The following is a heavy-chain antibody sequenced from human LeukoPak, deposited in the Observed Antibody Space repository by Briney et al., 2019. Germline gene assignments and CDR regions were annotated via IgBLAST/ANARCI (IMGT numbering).Heavy chain of an antibody. CDR3: ARDRPGGSSLDY. CDR2: IYYSGST. D-gene: IGHD6-13*01. CDR1: GGSISSGGYY. Sequence: ASQTLSLTCTVSGGSISSGGYYWSWIRQHPGKGLEWIGYIYYSGSTYYNPSLKSRVTISVDTSKNQFSLKLSSVTAADTAVYYCARDRPGGSSLDYWGQGTLVTVSS. V-gene: IGHV4-31*03. J-gene: IGHJ4*02.